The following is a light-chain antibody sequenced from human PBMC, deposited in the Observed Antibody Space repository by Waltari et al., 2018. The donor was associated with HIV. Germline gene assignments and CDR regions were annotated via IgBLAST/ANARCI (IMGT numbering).Light chain of an antibody. J-gene: IGLJ1*01. V-gene: IGLV1-47*01. Sequence: QSVLTQPPSESATPGQRVTISCSGGSSNTGSNYVYWYQQIPGTAPNPHIYRNNQRPSRVPDRFSGSKSGTSASLAISGLQSEDEADYYCAAWDDSLNSFVFGTGTRVTVL. CDR3: AAWDDSLNSFV. CDR2: RNN. CDR1: SSNTGSNY.